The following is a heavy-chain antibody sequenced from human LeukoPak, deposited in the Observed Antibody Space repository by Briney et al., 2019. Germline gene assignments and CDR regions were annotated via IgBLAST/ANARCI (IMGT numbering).Heavy chain of an antibody. J-gene: IGHJ6*03. Sequence: PSETLSLTCAVYGGSFSGDYWSWIRQPPGKGLEWIGESNHSGNTNYDPSLKSRVTISVDTSKNQFSLKLSSVTAADTAVYYCARDFSSASWTYFYYYMDVWGKGTTVTVSS. CDR2: SNHSGNT. CDR3: ARDFSSASWTYFYYYMDV. CDR1: GGSFSGDY. V-gene: IGHV4-34*01. D-gene: IGHD2-2*01.